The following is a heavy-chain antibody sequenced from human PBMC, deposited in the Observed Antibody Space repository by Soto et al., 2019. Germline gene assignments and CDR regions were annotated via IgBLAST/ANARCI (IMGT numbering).Heavy chain of an antibody. D-gene: IGHD3-3*01. Sequence: SETLSLTCTVSGGSVSSGSYYWSWIRQPPGKGLEWIGYIYYSGSTNYNPSLKSRVTISVDTSKNQFSLKLSSVTAADTAVYYCASYGFWSGYSDYWGQGTLVTVSS. CDR2: IYYSGST. CDR3: ASYGFWSGYSDY. CDR1: GGSVSSGSYY. J-gene: IGHJ4*02. V-gene: IGHV4-61*01.